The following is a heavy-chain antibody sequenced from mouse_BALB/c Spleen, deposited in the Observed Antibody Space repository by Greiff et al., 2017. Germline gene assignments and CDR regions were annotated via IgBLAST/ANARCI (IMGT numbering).Heavy chain of an antibody. CDR3: VKGDYDSSYVFAY. V-gene: IGHV2-6-7*01. Sequence: VQLQQSGPGLVAPLQSLSITCTVSGFSLIGYGVNWVRQPPGMGLEWLGMIWGNGSTEYNSALKFKLSISKDNAKSQVFINMNSLQTDDTAWYYCVKGDYDSSYVFAYWGQGTVVTVAA. CDR2: IWGNGST. J-gene: IGHJ3*01. CDR1: GFSLIGYG. D-gene: IGHD1-1*01.